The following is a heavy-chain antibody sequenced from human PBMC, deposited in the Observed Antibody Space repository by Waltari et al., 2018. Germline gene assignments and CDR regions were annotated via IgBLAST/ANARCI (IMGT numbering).Heavy chain of an antibody. CDR1: GGSFSDYY. D-gene: IGHD2-2*01. CDR2: INHSGSV. Sequence: QVHLHQLGAGLLNPSATLPTTCAVYGGSFSDYYWPLLRQPPGKRLEWIGEINHSGSVNYNPSLKSRLNISVDTAKSQVSLKLTAVTAADTAVYYCARRVLFTRAVVFAATRPSGGMDVWGQGTTVTVSS. V-gene: IGHV4-34*01. CDR3: ARRVLFTRAVVFAATRPSGGMDV. J-gene: IGHJ6*02.